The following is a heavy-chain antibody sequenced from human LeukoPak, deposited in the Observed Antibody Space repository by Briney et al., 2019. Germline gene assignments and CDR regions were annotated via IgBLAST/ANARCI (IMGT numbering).Heavy chain of an antibody. CDR1: GYTLTGYY. Sequence: ASVKVSCKASGYTLTGYYMHWVRQAPGQGLEWMGWINPNSGGTNYAQKFQGWVTMTRDTSISTAYMELSRLRSDDTAVYYCAREVTQSSSRSDAFDIWGQGTMVTVSS. V-gene: IGHV1-2*04. D-gene: IGHD6-13*01. CDR3: AREVTQSSSRSDAFDI. CDR2: INPNSGGT. J-gene: IGHJ3*02.